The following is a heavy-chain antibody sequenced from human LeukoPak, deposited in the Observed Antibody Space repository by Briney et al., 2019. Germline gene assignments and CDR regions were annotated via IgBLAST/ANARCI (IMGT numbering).Heavy chain of an antibody. V-gene: IGHV3-7*05. CDR1: GFTFSSYR. D-gene: IGHD3-3*01. CDR2: IKQDGNEI. Sequence: PGGSLRLSCAASGFTFSSYRMRCVRQAPGRGLEWVAHIKQDGNEIYYAASVKGRFTISRDNAQNSLYLEMYSLRAEDTAVYYCARAQGGYFTGYFDYWGQGTLVTVSS. CDR3: ARAQGGYFTGYFDY. J-gene: IGHJ4*02.